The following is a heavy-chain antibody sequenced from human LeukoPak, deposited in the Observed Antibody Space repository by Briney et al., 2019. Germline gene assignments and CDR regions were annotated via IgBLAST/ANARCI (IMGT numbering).Heavy chain of an antibody. D-gene: IGHD3-10*01. V-gene: IGHV4-39*02. CDR3: ARDVRIPGSGSGN. CDR2: IYYSGST. CDR1: GGSISSSSYY. Sequence: SETLSLTCTVSGGSISSSSYYWGWIRQPPGKGLEWIGSIYYSGSTYYNPSLKSRVTISVDTSKNQFSLKLSSVTAADTAVYCCARDVRIPGSGSGNWGQGTLVTVSS. J-gene: IGHJ4*02.